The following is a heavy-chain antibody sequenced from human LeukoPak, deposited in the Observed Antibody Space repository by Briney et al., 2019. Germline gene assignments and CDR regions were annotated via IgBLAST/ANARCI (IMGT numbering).Heavy chain of an antibody. CDR3: ARDYYYDSSGYGFDY. CDR2: ISYDGSNK. J-gene: IGHJ4*02. Sequence: PGGSLRLSCAASGFTFSSYAMHWVRQAPGKGLEWVAVISYDGSNKYYADSVKGRFTISRDNSKNTLYLQMNSLRAEDTAVYYCARDYYYDSSGYGFDYWGQGTLVTVSS. V-gene: IGHV3-30-3*01. D-gene: IGHD3-22*01. CDR1: GFTFSSYA.